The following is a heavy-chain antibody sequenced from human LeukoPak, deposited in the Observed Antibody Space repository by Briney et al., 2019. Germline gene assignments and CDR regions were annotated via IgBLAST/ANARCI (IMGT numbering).Heavy chain of an antibody. CDR1: GFTFSNAS. CDR3: TSSTMVRGVTIYWYFDL. Sequence: GGSLRLSCAASGFTFSNASMSWVRQAPGKGLEWVSRIKSKADGGTTDYAAPVKGRFTISRDDSKNTLYLQMNSLKTEDTAVYYCTSSTMVRGVTIYWYFDLWGRGTLVTVSS. D-gene: IGHD3-10*01. CDR2: IKSKADGGTT. J-gene: IGHJ2*01. V-gene: IGHV3-15*01.